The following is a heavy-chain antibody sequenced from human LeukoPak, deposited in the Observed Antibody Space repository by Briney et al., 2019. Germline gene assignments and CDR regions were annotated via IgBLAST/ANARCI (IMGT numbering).Heavy chain of an antibody. CDR1: GFTFSSYA. D-gene: IGHD6-6*01. Sequence: PGGSLRLSCAASGFTFSSYAMTWVRQAPGKGLEWVSVIYSGGSTYYADSVKGRFTISRDNSKNTLYLQMNSLRAEDTAVYYCAREYSSSWAFDYWGQGTLVTVSS. V-gene: IGHV3-66*02. CDR2: IYSGGST. J-gene: IGHJ4*02. CDR3: AREYSSSWAFDY.